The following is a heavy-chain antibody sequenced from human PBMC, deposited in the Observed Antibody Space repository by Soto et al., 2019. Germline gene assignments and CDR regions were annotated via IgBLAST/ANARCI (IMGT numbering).Heavy chain of an antibody. D-gene: IGHD7-27*01. CDR1: GFSLSTTGVG. CDR2: IYWDDDE. Sequence: QITLKESGPTLVKPTQTLTLTCAFSGFSLSTTGVGVGWIRQPPGKALEWLAFIYWDDDESYRPSLKSRLTTTKETSKTRAVLTMANMDPADTATYYCGRTSVNGGSRGLIDHWGQGTLVTVSS. CDR3: GRTSVNGGSRGLIDH. J-gene: IGHJ4*02. V-gene: IGHV2-5*02.